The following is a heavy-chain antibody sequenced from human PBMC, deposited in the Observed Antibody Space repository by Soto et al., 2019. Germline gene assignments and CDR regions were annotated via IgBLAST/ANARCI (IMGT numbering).Heavy chain of an antibody. CDR1: GGTFSNSP. D-gene: IGHD5-12*01. V-gene: IGHV1-69*05. CDR2: IIPIFGTV. Sequence: QVQLVQSGAEVKKPGSSVKVSCKASGGTFSNSPISWVRQAPGQGLEWMGGIIPIFGTVNYAQKFQGRVTXTXXXSXXTAYMELSSLRSEDTAVYYCARGNHRWLQLWYFDLWGRGALVTVSS. CDR3: ARGNHRWLQLWYFDL. J-gene: IGHJ2*01.